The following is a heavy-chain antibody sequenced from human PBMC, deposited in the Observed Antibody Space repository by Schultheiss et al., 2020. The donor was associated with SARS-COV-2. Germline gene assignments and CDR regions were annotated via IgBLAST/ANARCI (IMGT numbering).Heavy chain of an antibody. V-gene: IGHV3-23*01. CDR3: AAPTGLRISPDY. Sequence: GGSLRLSCAASGLTLKNYGMSWVRQAPGKGLEWVSAISGSGGSTYYADSVKGRFTISRDNSKNTLYLQMNSLRAEDTAVYYCAAPTGLRISPDYWGQGTLVTVSS. CDR2: ISGSGGST. J-gene: IGHJ4*02. CDR1: GLTLKNYG. D-gene: IGHD2/OR15-2a*01.